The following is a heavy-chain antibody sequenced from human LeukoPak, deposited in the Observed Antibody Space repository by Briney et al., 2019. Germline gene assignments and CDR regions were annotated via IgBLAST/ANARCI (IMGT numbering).Heavy chain of an antibody. CDR2: ISGSGGST. CDR3: AKVESGAQGYFDY. CDR1: GFTFSSYA. D-gene: IGHD1-1*01. V-gene: IGHV3-23*01. Sequence: PGGSLRLSCAGPGFTFSSYAMNWVRQAPGKGLEWVSVISGSGGSTYYADSVKGRFTISRDNSKNTLYLQMNSLRAEDTAVYYCAKVESGAQGYFDYWGQGILVTVSS. J-gene: IGHJ4*01.